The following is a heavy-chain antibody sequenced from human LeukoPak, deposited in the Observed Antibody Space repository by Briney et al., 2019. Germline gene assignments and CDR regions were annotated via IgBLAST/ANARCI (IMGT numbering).Heavy chain of an antibody. CDR1: GFTFSRYW. D-gene: IGHD3-22*01. Sequence: GGSLRLSCAASGFTFSRYWMSWVRQAPGKGLEWVANIKQDGSEKYYVDSVKGRFTISRDNAKNSLYLQMNSLRAGDTAVYYCARGGWLPDYWGQGTLVTVSS. V-gene: IGHV3-7*01. CDR2: IKQDGSEK. CDR3: ARGGWLPDY. J-gene: IGHJ4*02.